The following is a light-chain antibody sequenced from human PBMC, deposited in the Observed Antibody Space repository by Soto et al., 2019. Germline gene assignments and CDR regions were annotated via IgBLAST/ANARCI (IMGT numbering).Light chain of an antibody. CDR3: QQFGDWPS. J-gene: IGKJ1*01. Sequence: EIVLTQSPVTLSLSPGDNATLSCRASQSVSSHVVWYQQKPGQAPRLLISDSSTRAPGIPARFSGSGSGTEFTLTISSLQSDDFAVYYCQQFGDWPSFGLGTKVDIK. V-gene: IGKV3D-15*01. CDR2: DSS. CDR1: QSVSSH.